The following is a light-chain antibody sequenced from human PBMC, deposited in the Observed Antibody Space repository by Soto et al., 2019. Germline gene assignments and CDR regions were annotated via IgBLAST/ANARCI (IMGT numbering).Light chain of an antibody. CDR1: QSISHW. V-gene: IGKV1-5*03. J-gene: IGKJ2*01. CDR2: KTS. CDR3: QQYNRYSRN. Sequence: DIQMTQSPSTLSASVGDRVTITCRASQSISHWLAWYQQKPGKAPKLLIYKTSTLESGVPSRFSGSGSGTEFTLTLSSQHPDDFATYYCQQYNRYSRNFGQGTKLEIK.